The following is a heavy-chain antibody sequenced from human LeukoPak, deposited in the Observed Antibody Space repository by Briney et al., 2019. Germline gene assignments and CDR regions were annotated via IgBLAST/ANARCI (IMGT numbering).Heavy chain of an antibody. Sequence: GGSLRLSCAASGLTFNNYGLNWVRQAPGKGLEWVSFVSIGGNYIYYADSVKGRFTVSRDDAKNSLYLQMNSLTAEDTADYYCARNKINTATTGWYFDLWGRGTLVTVSS. CDR2: VSIGGNYI. V-gene: IGHV3-21*01. J-gene: IGHJ2*01. CDR3: ARNKINTATTGWYFDL. CDR1: GLTFNNYG. D-gene: IGHD4-17*01.